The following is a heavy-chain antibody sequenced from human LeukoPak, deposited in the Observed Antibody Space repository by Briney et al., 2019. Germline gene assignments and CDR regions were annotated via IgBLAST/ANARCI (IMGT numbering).Heavy chain of an antibody. V-gene: IGHV3-21*01. Sequence: GGSLRLFCAASGFTFSSYSMNWVRQAPGKGLEWVSSITNTRNYINYADSVKSRFTISRDNAKNSLYLQMNSLRAEDTAVYYCARVEPNGDSDYWGQGTLVTVSS. D-gene: IGHD4-17*01. CDR1: GFTFSSYS. J-gene: IGHJ4*02. CDR3: ARVEPNGDSDY. CDR2: ITNTRNYI.